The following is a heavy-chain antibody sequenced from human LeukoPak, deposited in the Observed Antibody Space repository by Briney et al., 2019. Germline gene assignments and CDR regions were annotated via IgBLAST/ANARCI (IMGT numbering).Heavy chain of an antibody. CDR1: GGSISSGGYY. J-gene: IGHJ4*02. CDR3: ARVCSSTSCPGAFDY. CDR2: IYHSGGT. D-gene: IGHD2-2*01. Sequence: SETLSLTCTVSGGSISSGGYYWSWIRQPPGKGLEWIGYIYHSGGTYYNPSLKSRVTISVDRSKNQFSLKLSSVTAADTAVYYCARVCSSTSCPGAFDYWGQGTLVTVSS. V-gene: IGHV4-30-2*01.